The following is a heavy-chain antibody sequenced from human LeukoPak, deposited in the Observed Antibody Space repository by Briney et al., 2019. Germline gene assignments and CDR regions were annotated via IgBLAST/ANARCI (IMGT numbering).Heavy chain of an antibody. J-gene: IGHJ4*02. CDR3: ARGGDYGDLRYFDY. CDR2: IYYRGST. D-gene: IGHD4-17*01. V-gene: IGHV4-59*01. CDR1: GGSINNYY. Sequence: SETLSLTCTVSGGSINNYYWSWIRQPPGKGLEWIGYIYYRGSTNYNPSLKSRVTFSVDTSKDQFSLKLNSVTAADTAVYYCARGGDYGDLRYFDYWGQGTLVTVSS.